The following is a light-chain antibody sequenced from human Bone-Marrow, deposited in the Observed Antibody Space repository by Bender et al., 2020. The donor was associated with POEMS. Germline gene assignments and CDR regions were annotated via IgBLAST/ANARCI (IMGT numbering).Light chain of an antibody. V-gene: IGLV3-1*01. Sequence: SFGLTQPPSVAVAPGQTATITCSGETLGDKSASWYQQKPGQSPLLVIYENKNRPSGIPERFSGSISANTATLTISETLTMDEADYYCQALNSGTTGVVFGGGTKLTVL. CDR3: QALNSGTTGVV. J-gene: IGLJ2*01. CDR1: TLGDKS. CDR2: ENK.